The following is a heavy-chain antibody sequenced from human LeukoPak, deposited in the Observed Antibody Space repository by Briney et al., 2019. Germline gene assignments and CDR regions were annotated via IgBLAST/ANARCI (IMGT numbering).Heavy chain of an antibody. CDR3: ARDMIGDIVVVTATLDY. CDR1: GFTFSSYG. V-gene: IGHV3-33*01. Sequence: GGSLRLSCAASGFTFSSYGMHWVRQAPGKGLEWVAVIWYDGSNKYYADSVKGRFTISRDNSKNTLYLQMNSLRAEDTAVYYCARDMIGDIVVVTATLDYWGQGTLVTVSS. CDR2: IWYDGSNK. J-gene: IGHJ4*02. D-gene: IGHD2-21*02.